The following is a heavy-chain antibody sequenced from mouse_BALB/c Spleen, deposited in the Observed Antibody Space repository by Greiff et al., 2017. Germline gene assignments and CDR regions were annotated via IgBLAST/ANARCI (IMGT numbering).Heavy chain of an antibody. CDR3: AREGVYFDY. J-gene: IGHJ2*01. V-gene: IGHV3-6*02. CDR2: ISYDGSN. CDR1: GYSITSGYY. Sequence: EVQLKESGPGLVKPSQSLSLTCSVTGYSITSGYYWNWIRQFPGNKLEWMGYISYDGSNNYNPSLKNRISITRDTSKNQFFLKLNSVTTEDTATYYCAREGVYFDYWGQGTTLTVSS.